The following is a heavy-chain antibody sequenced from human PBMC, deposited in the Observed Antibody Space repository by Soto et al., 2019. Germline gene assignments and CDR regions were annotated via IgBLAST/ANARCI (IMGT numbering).Heavy chain of an antibody. CDR2: IYYSGIT. V-gene: IGHV4-59*01. Sequence: SETLSLTCTVSGASIRSCYWSWIRQPPGKGLEYIGYIYYSGITNYNPSLKSRATISVDTSKNQLSLKLSSVTAADTAVYFCARDYYDSRGFFLADCGQGALGTLFS. J-gene: IGHJ4*02. CDR3: ARDYYDSRGFFLAD. D-gene: IGHD3-22*01. CDR1: GASIRSCY.